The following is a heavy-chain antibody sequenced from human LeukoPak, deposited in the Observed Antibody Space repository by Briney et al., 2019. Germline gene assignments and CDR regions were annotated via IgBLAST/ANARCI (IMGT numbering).Heavy chain of an antibody. CDR3: ARASKVVGGIDY. CDR2: SGTTGDT. CDR1: GFTFSGYD. V-gene: IGHV3-13*01. Sequence: GGSLRLSCAASGFTFSGYDMHWVRQATGKGLEWVSVSGTTGDTYYAVSVKGRFTTSRENAKNSFYLQMNSLTAGDTAVYYCARASKVVGGIDYWGQGTLVTVSS. J-gene: IGHJ4*02. D-gene: IGHD1-26*01.